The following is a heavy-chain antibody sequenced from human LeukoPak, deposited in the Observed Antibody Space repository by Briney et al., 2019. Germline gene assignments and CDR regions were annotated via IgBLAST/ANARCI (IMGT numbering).Heavy chain of an antibody. CDR3: ASPGVGGNDAFDI. D-gene: IGHD1-26*01. CDR1: GGTFSSYA. CDR2: IIPIFGTA. J-gene: IGHJ3*02. V-gene: IGHV1-69*05. Sequence: RASVKVSCKASGGTFSSYAISWVRQAPGQGLEWMGGIIPIFGTANYAQKFQGRVTITTDESTSTAYMELSSLRSEDTAVYYCASPGVGGNDAFDIWGQGTMVTVSS.